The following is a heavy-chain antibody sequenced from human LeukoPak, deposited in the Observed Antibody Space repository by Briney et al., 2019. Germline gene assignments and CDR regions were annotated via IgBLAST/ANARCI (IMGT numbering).Heavy chain of an antibody. D-gene: IGHD3-10*01. Sequence: SETLSLTCTVSGGSTSSSSSYWDWIRQPPGKGLELIATMYYSGSTYYNPSLKSRVTISVDTSKNQFSLKLSSVTAADTAVYYCANYYGSGTYYKYFQHWGQGTLVTVSS. V-gene: IGHV4-39*01. J-gene: IGHJ1*01. CDR1: GGSTSSSSSY. CDR3: ANYYGSGTYYKYFQH. CDR2: MYYSGST.